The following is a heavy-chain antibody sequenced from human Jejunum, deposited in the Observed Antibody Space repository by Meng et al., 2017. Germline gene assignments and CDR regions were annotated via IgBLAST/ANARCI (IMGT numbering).Heavy chain of an antibody. D-gene: IGHD2-15*01. J-gene: IGHJ5*02. Sequence: QAQLQESGPGLGKPSETLHPTRTVSGGSISGYYGSWIRQPPGKGLEWIGYIYYSGNTNYNPSLKSRVTISVDTSKNQFSLKLRSVTAADTAIYYCAIGGTYCSGGSCYGPWGQGTLVTVSS. CDR2: IYYSGNT. CDR3: AIGGTYCSGGSCYGP. V-gene: IGHV4-59*01. CDR1: GGSISGYY.